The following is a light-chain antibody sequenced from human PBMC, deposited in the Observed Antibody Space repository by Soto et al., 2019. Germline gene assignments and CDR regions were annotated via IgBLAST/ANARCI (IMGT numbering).Light chain of an antibody. CDR3: TSYAGTYSFFYV. CDR2: EVS. J-gene: IGLJ1*01. Sequence: QSVLTQPPSASGSPGQSVTISCTGTSSDVGAYNYVSWNQQLPGKAPNLIIYEVSNRPSGVPDRFSGSKSGNTASLTVSGLQAEDEADYYCTSYAGTYSFFYVFGTGTKVTVL. V-gene: IGLV2-8*01. CDR1: SSDVGAYNY.